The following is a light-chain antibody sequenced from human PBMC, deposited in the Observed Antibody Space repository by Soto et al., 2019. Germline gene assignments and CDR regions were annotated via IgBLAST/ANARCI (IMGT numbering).Light chain of an antibody. CDR3: QQYQSYFLT. CDR2: DAS. CDR1: QSISRS. Sequence: DIQMTQSPSTLSASVGDRVTITCRASQSISRSLAWYQQKSGKATKLLIYDASSLESGVPSRFSGSGFGTEFTLTISGLQPDEFATYYCQQYQSYFLTFGPGTTVDMK. J-gene: IGKJ3*01. V-gene: IGKV1-5*01.